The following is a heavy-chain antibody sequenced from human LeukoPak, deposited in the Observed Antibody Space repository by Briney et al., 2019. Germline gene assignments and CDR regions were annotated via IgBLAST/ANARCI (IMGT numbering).Heavy chain of an antibody. J-gene: IGHJ4*02. Sequence: GASVKVSCKASGYTFTGYYMHWVRQAPGQGLEWMGWINPNSGGTNYAQKFQGRVTMTRDTSISTAYVELSRLRSDDTAVYYCARIRFLEWLLYYDYWGQGTLVTVSS. CDR2: INPNSGGT. V-gene: IGHV1-2*02. D-gene: IGHD3-3*01. CDR3: ARIRFLEWLLYYDY. CDR1: GYTFTGYY.